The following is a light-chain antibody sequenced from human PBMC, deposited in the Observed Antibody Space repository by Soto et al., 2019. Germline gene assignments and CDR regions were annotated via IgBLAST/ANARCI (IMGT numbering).Light chain of an antibody. CDR1: QSVSSSS. V-gene: IGKV3-20*01. CDR3: LQFDNSPLYT. CDR2: GAS. J-gene: IGKJ2*01. Sequence: EIVLTQSPGTLSLSPGERATLSCRASQSVSSSSLAWYQHKPGQAPRLLIYGASSRATGIPDWFSGSGSGTDFSLTISRLQPEDFAVYYCLQFDNSPLYTFGQGTKLEIK.